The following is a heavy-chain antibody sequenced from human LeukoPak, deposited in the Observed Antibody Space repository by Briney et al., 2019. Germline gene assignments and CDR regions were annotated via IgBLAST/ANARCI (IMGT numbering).Heavy chain of an antibody. Sequence: SETLSLTCTVSGGSISSGSYYWSCIRQPAGKGLEWIGRIYTSGSTNYNPSLKSRVTMSVDTSKNQFSLKLSSVTAADTAVYYCARVDHSYYYYYMDVWGKGTTVTVSS. CDR1: GGSISSGSYY. V-gene: IGHV4-61*02. CDR3: ARVDHSYYYYYMDV. J-gene: IGHJ6*03. CDR2: IYTSGST. D-gene: IGHD3-9*01.